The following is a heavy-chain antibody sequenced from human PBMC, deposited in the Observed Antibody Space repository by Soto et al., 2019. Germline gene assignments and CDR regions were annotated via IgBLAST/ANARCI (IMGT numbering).Heavy chain of an antibody. CDR1: GFTFSSYW. Sequence: PGGSLRLSCAASGFTFSSYWMHWVRQDAGKGLLWVSSIKTDGTVTQYADSVKGRFTVSRDSAKNTLYLQMNSLRAEDTAVYYCAKDLSWGQCDYWGQGALVTVSS. CDR2: IKTDGTVT. CDR3: AKDLSWGQCDY. V-gene: IGHV3-74*03. D-gene: IGHD3-16*01. J-gene: IGHJ4*02.